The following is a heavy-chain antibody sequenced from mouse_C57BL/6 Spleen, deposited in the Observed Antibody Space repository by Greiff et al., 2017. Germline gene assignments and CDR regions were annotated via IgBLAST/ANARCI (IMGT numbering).Heavy chain of an antibody. J-gene: IGHJ2*01. CDR2: IDPETGGT. V-gene: IGHV1-15*01. CDR1: GYTFTDYE. CDR3: TREVRYCDY. Sequence: QVQLQQSGAELVRPGASVTLSCKASGYTFTDYEMHWVKQTPVHGLEWIGAIDPETGGTAYNQKFTGKAILTADKSSSTAYMELRSLTSEDSAVYYCTREVRYCDYWGQGTTLTVSS.